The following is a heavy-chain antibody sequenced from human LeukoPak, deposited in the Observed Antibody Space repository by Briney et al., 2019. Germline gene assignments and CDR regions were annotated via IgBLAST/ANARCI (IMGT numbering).Heavy chain of an antibody. Sequence: PSETLSLTCTVSGXSISSYYWSWILQPPGKGLEWIGYIYYSGSTYYNPSLKSRVTISVDTSKNLFSLKLSSVTAADTAVYYCARVQRPLDGADYWGQGTLVTVSS. J-gene: IGHJ4*02. CDR2: IYYSGST. V-gene: IGHV4-59*01. D-gene: IGHD1-1*01. CDR1: GXSISSYY. CDR3: ARVQRPLDGADY.